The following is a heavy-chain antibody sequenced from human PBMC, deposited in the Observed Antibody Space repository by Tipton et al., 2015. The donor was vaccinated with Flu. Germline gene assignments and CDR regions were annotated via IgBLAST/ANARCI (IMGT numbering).Heavy chain of an antibody. CDR1: GYSFTSYW. CDR2: IYPGDSDT. J-gene: IGHJ3*02. Sequence: QSGAEVKKPGESLKISCKGSGYSFTSYWIGWVRQMPGKGLEWMGIIYPGDSDTRYSPSFQGQVTISADKSISTAYLQWSSLKASDTAMYYCARSPNMVRGVVDAFDIWGQGTMVTVSS. CDR3: ARSPNMVRGVVDAFDI. D-gene: IGHD3-10*01. V-gene: IGHV5-51*01.